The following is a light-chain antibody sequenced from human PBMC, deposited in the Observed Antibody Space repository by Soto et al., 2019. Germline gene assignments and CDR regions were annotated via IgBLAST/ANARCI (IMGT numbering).Light chain of an antibody. CDR1: SSDVDSYNY. Sequence: QSALTQPRSVSGSPGQSVTISCTGTSSDVDSYNYVSWYQQYPGKAPKLMIYDVTKRPSGVPDRFSGSKSGNTASLTISGLQAEDEAYYYCCSYAGNHSVFGGGTKLTVL. CDR3: CSYAGNHSV. CDR2: DVT. V-gene: IGLV2-11*01. J-gene: IGLJ3*02.